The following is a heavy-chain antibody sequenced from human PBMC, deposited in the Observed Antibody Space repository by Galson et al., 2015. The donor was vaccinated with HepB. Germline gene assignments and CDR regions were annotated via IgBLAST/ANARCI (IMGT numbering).Heavy chain of an antibody. CDR2: IIPIFGTA. J-gene: IGHJ3*02. Sequence: SVKVSCKASGGTFSSYAISWVRQAPGQGLEWMGGIIPIFGTANYAQKFQGRVTITADESTGTAYMELSSLRSEDTAVYYCAIDRRLHAFDIWGQGTMVTVSS. V-gene: IGHV1-69*13. CDR1: GGTFSSYA. CDR3: AIDRRLHAFDI. D-gene: IGHD6-25*01.